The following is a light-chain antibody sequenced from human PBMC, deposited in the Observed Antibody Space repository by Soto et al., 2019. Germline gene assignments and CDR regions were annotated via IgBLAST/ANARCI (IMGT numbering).Light chain of an antibody. CDR3: SSYTSSSTPFV. J-gene: IGLJ1*01. CDR1: SSDVGGYNY. Sequence: QSVLTQPASVSGSPGQSITISCTGTSSDVGGYNYVSWYQQHPGKAPKLMIYEVSNRPSGVSNRFSGSKSGNTASLTISGLQAEDEADYYYSSYTSSSTPFVFGTGTQLTVL. CDR2: EVS. V-gene: IGLV2-14*01.